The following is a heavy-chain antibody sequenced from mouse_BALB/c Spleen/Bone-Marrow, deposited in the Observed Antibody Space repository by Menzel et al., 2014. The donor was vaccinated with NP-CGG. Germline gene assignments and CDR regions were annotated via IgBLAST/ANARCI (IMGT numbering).Heavy chain of an antibody. J-gene: IGHJ4*01. V-gene: IGHV2-6-7*01. Sequence: QVQLQQPGPGLVAPSQSLSITCTVSGFSLTGFGINWIRQPPGKGLEWLGMIWGDGTTDYNSALKSRLSIKKDNSKSQVFLKMNILQAGDTARYYCAREKYGNYYAMDYWGQGTSVTVSS. CDR3: AREKYGNYYAMDY. D-gene: IGHD2-10*02. CDR1: GFSLTGFG. CDR2: IWGDGTT.